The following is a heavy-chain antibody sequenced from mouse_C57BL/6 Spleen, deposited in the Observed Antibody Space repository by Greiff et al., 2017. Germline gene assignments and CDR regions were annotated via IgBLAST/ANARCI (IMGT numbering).Heavy chain of an antibody. D-gene: IGHD2-4*01. CDR1: GFTFSDYY. J-gene: IGHJ4*01. CDR2: INSDGSST. Sequence: EVHLVESEGGLVQPGSSMKLSCTASGFTFSDYYMAWVRQVPEKGLEWVANINSDGSSTYYLDSLKSRFIISRDNAKNILYLQMSSLKSEDTATYYCARALYDYDRGYYDMDYWGQGTSVTVSS. CDR3: ARALYDYDRGYYDMDY. V-gene: IGHV5-16*01.